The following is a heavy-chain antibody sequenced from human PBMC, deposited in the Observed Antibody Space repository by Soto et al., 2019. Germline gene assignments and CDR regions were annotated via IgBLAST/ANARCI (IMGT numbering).Heavy chain of an antibody. V-gene: IGHV1-46*03. Sequence: ASVKGSCTASGYTFTSYYMHRGLQATGQGLEWMGIINPSGGSTSYAQKFQGRVTMTRDTSTSTVYMELSSLRSEDTAVYYCARDPSYNWNYGAPAYYYYYMDVWGKGTTVTVSS. CDR3: ARDPSYNWNYGAPAYYYYYMDV. D-gene: IGHD1-7*01. CDR1: GYTFTSYY. J-gene: IGHJ6*03. CDR2: INPSGGST.